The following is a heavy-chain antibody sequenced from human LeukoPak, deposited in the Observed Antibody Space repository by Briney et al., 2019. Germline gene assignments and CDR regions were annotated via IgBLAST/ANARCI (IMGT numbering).Heavy chain of an antibody. Sequence: ASVKVSCKASGYTFTSYDINWVRQATGQGLEWMGWMNPNSGNTGYAQKFQGRVTMTRNTSISTAYMEPSSLRSEDTAVYYCARGHVIQLWDPYYYYGMDVWGQGTTVTVSS. CDR1: GYTFTSYD. D-gene: IGHD5-18*01. CDR3: ARGHVIQLWDPYYYYGMDV. CDR2: MNPNSGNT. J-gene: IGHJ6*02. V-gene: IGHV1-8*01.